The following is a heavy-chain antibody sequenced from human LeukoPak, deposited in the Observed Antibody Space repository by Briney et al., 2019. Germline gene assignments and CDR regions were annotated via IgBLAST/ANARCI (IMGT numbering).Heavy chain of an antibody. Sequence: PSETLSLTCTVSGGSVGSAGYYWSWIRQPPGGGLEWIGYIYYIRNTNYNPSLKSRVTMSLDPSKNQFSLKLNSVTAAATAVYYCARTQSQKGRYRYYFGYWGQGTLVTVS. J-gene: IGHJ4*02. D-gene: IGHD3-16*02. CDR2: IYYIRNT. V-gene: IGHV4-61*08. CDR3: ARTQSQKGRYRYYFGY. CDR1: GGSVGSAGYY.